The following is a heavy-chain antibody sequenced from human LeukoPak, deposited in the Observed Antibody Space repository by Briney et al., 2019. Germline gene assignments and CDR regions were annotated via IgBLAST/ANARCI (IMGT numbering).Heavy chain of an antibody. CDR1: GFTFSDYY. D-gene: IGHD4/OR15-4a*01. Sequence: GGSLRLSCAASGFTFSDYYMSWVRQAPGKGLEWVSYISSSGSTIYYADSVKGRFTISRDNAKNSLYLQLNSLRAEDTAVYYCARDDLSANPDYWGQGTLVTVSS. CDR3: ARDDLSANPDY. V-gene: IGHV3-11*04. J-gene: IGHJ4*02. CDR2: ISSSGSTI.